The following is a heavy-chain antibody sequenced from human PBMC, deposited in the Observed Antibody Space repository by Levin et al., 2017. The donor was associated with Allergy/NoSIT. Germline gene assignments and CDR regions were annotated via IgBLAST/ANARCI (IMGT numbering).Heavy chain of an antibody. V-gene: IGHV3-23*01. CDR2: ITGSGGYT. CDR3: AKRRYDSSGYFDS. CDR1: GFTFSSYS. Sequence: GGSLRLSCEASGFTFSSYSMGWVRQAPGKGLEWVSAITGSGGYTNYADSVMGRFTISRDNSKNTPYLQMNTLRAEDTALYYCAKRRYDSSGYFDSWGQGTLVTVSS. D-gene: IGHD5-12*01. J-gene: IGHJ4*02.